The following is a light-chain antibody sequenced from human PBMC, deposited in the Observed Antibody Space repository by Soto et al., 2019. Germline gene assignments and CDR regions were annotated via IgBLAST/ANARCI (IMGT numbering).Light chain of an antibody. CDR3: QQLTDWPPQWT. CDR2: DAS. V-gene: IGKV3-11*01. CDR1: QSISSY. J-gene: IGKJ1*01. Sequence: EIVLKTSPATLSLSPWERGPLSSSSSQSISSYLAWYQQKPGQAPRLLIYDASSRATGIPARFSGSGSGTDFSLPISSLEPEDFAVYYCQQLTDWPPQWTVGQGTKVDIK.